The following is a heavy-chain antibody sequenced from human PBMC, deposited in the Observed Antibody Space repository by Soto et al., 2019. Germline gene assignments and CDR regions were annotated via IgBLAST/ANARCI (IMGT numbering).Heavy chain of an antibody. V-gene: IGHV1-69*01. CDR1: GGIFSTYA. D-gene: IGHD3-10*01. Sequence: QVQLVQSGAEVKKPGSSVKVSCKASGGIFSTYAISWLRQAPGQGLEWMGGIIPIFGTPNYAQRIQGRVTITADESTRTASMELSRLRSEDTAVYYCARDRDDYGSGNYYDRIDFWGQGTLVTVSS. J-gene: IGHJ4*02. CDR3: ARDRDDYGSGNYYDRIDF. CDR2: IIPIFGTP.